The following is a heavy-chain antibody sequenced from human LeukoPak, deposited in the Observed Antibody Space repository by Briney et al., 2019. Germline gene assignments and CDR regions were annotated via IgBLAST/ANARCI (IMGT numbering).Heavy chain of an antibody. CDR2: INPNSGGT. V-gene: IGHV1-2*02. CDR1: GYTLTGYY. D-gene: IGHD3-22*01. CDR3: ARDPPNYYDSSGYPDY. J-gene: IGHJ4*02. Sequence: ASVKVSCKASGYTLTGYYMHWVRQAPGQGLEWMGWINPNSGGTNYAQKFQGRVTMTRDTSISTAYMELSRLRSDDTAVYYCARDPPNYYDSSGYPDYWGQGTLVTVSS.